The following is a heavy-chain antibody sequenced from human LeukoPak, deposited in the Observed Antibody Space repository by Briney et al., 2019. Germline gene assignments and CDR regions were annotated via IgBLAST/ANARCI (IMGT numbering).Heavy chain of an antibody. CDR1: GFTFSSDG. D-gene: IGHD4-17*01. CDR3: AKDPTYGDYVYYYYMDV. CDR2: MRFDGSYK. J-gene: IGHJ6*03. V-gene: IGHV3-30*02. Sequence: GGSLRLSCAASGFTFSSDGMHWVRQAPGKGLEWVAFMRFDGSYKYYADSVKGRFTVSGDNSKNTLYLQMNSVRAEDTAVYYCAKDPTYGDYVYYYYMDVWGKGTTVTIPS.